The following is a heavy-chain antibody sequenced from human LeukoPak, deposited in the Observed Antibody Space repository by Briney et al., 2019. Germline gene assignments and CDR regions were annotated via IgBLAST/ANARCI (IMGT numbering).Heavy chain of an antibody. CDR3: ARGSGDFWSGYYFSYYYGMDV. J-gene: IGHJ6*02. CDR1: GYTFTGYY. Sequence: ASVKVSCKASGYTFTGYYMHWVRQAPGQGLEWMGWISAYNGNTNYAQKLQGRVTMTTDTSTSTAYMELRSLRSDDTAVYYCARGSGDFWSGYYFSYYYGMDVWGQGTTVTVSS. D-gene: IGHD3-3*01. CDR2: ISAYNGNT. V-gene: IGHV1-18*04.